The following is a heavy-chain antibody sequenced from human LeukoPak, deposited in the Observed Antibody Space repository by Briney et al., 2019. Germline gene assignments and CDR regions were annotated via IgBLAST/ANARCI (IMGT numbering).Heavy chain of an antibody. Sequence: SETLSLTCTVSGGSISSYYWSWIRQPPGKGLEWIGYIYYSGSTNYNPSLKSRVTISVDTSKNQFSLKLSSVTAADTAVYYCARSFGDSSGSSDYWGQGTLVTVSS. V-gene: IGHV4-59*08. CDR3: ARSFGDSSGSSDY. CDR2: IYYSGST. J-gene: IGHJ4*02. CDR1: GGSISSYY. D-gene: IGHD3-10*01.